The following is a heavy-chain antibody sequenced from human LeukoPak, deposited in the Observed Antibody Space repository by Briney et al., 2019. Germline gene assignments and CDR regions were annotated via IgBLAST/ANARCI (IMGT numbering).Heavy chain of an antibody. D-gene: IGHD6-13*01. V-gene: IGHV4-39*02. CDR3: AREEQQPEDTFDI. CDR2: IYYSGSN. CDR1: GGSISSSSCY. Sequence: SETLSLTCTVSGGSISSSSCYWGWIRQPPGKGLEWLGSIYYSGSNYYNPSLKSRVTISVDTSKNQFSLRLSSVTAADTAVYYCAREEQQPEDTFDIWGQGTMVTVSS. J-gene: IGHJ3*02.